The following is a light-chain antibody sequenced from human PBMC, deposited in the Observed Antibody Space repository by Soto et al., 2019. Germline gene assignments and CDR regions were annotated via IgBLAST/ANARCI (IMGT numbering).Light chain of an antibody. CDR1: QSISSH. CDR2: GAS. J-gene: IGKJ5*01. V-gene: IGKV3-15*01. CDR3: KQYNNWPQIT. Sequence: EIVMTQSPATLSVSPGERATLSCRASQSISSHLAWYQQQPGQAPRLFIFGASTRATGIPARFSGSGSGTEFTLTISSLQSEDFAVYYCKQYNNWPQITFCQGTRLEIK.